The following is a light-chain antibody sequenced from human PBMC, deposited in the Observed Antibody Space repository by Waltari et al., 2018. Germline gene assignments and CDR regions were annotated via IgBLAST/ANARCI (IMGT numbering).Light chain of an antibody. J-gene: IGLJ2*01. CDR2: EDN. V-gene: IGLV6-57*01. CDR1: SGSIASNY. CDR3: QSYDSSWVVV. Sequence: NFMLTQPHSVSESPGKTVTISCTRSSGSIASNYVQWYQQRPGSSPTTVIYEDNQRPSGVPDRFSCSIDSSSNSASLTISGLKTEDEADYYCQSYDSSWVVVFGGGTKLTVL.